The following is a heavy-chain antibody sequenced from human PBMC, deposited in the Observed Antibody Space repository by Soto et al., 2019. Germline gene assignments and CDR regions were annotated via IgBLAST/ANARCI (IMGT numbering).Heavy chain of an antibody. J-gene: IGHJ4*02. D-gene: IGHD6-13*01. CDR2: MNPSSGNT. CDR3: ARGPYSSSWYRRPEDDY. Sequence: ASVKVSCKASGYTFTSYDINWVRQATGQGLEWMGWMNPSSGNTGYAQKFQGRVTMTRNTSISTAYMELSSLRSEDTAVYYCARGPYSSSWYRRPEDDYWGQGTLVTVSS. CDR1: GYTFTSYD. V-gene: IGHV1-8*01.